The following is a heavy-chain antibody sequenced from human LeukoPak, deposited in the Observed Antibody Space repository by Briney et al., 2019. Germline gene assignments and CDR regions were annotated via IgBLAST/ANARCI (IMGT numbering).Heavy chain of an antibody. CDR3: AKALEGLLWFGELSPRSAEFDY. D-gene: IGHD3-10*01. CDR2: VCGGATST. CDR1: GFTFSNYA. Sequence: PGGSLRLSCAASGFTFSNYAMSWVRQAPGKGLEWVSVVCGGATSTYYADSVKGRFTISRDNSQNTLYMQMNSLRAEDTAVYYCAKALEGLLWFGELSPRSAEFDYWGQGTLVTVSS. J-gene: IGHJ4*02. V-gene: IGHV3-23*01.